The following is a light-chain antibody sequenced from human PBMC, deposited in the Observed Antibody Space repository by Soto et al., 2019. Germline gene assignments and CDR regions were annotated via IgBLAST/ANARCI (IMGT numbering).Light chain of an antibody. J-gene: IGLJ2*01. CDR3: ATWDDSLNVVV. V-gene: IGLV1-44*01. CDR2: INN. Sequence: QSALTQPASVSGTPGQRVTISCSGSSSNIGSNTVNWYQQLPGTAPKLLISINNQRPSGVPDRFSGSKSGTSASLAISGLQSEDEADYYCATWDDSLNVVVFGGGTKLTVL. CDR1: SSNIGSNT.